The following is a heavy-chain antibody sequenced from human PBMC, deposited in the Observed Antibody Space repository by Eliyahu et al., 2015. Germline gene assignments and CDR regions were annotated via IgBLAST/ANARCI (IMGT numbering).Heavy chain of an antibody. D-gene: IGHD3-22*01. CDR3: TRDLPSPNSGYKAY. CDR2: ISHAGNT. Sequence: QVQLQESGPGLVKPSETLSLSCTVSGYSPSRDFYWGWIRQPPGKGLEWIGYISHAGNTNYNPSLRSRVTIAVDSSRKQVFLNLASVTAADTAVYYCTRDLPSPNSGYKAYWGQGVLVTVSA. CDR1: GYSPSRDFY. V-gene: IGHV4-38-2*02. J-gene: IGHJ4*02.